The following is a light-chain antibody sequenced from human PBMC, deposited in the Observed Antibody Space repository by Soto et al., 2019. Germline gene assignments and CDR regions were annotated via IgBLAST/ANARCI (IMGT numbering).Light chain of an antibody. CDR3: QKYDSLPLT. V-gene: IGKV1-33*01. CDR1: QDISNY. Sequence: DIQMTQSPSSLSASVGDRVTISCQASQDISNYLNWYQHKEGKAPKLLIYDASNLETGVPSRFSGSGSGTDFTLTISSLQPEDIATYYCQKYDSLPLTFGPGTKVDSK. CDR2: DAS. J-gene: IGKJ3*01.